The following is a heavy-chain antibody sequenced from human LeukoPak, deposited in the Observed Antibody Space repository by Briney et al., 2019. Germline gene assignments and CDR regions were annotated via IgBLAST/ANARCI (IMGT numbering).Heavy chain of an antibody. CDR2: INPNSGGT. CDR3: ARGGGLRYFDWSSPYYFDY. V-gene: IGHV1-2*02. D-gene: IGHD3-9*01. Sequence: ASVKVSCKASGYTFTGYYMHWARQAPGQGLEWTGWINPNSGGTNYAQKFQGRVTMTRDTSISTAYMELSRLRSGDTAVYYCARGGGLRYFDWSSPYYFDYWGQGTLVTVSS. J-gene: IGHJ4*02. CDR1: GYTFTGYY.